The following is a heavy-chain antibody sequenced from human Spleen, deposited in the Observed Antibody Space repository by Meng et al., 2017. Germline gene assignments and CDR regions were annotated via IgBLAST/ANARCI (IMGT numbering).Heavy chain of an antibody. CDR2: IYYTGST. CDR3: ARDLSASGYNWFDP. V-gene: IGHV4-59*01. J-gene: IGHJ5*02. Sequence: SETLSLTCTVSGGSISSYYWSWIRQPPGKGLEWIGYIYYTGSTKYNPSLKSRVTISVDTSKNQLSLKLSSVTAADTAVYYCARDLSASGYNWFDPWGQGTLVTVSS. D-gene: IGHD3-10*01. CDR1: GGSISSYY.